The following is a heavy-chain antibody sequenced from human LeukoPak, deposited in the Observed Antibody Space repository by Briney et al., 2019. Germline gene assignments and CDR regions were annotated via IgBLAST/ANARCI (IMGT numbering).Heavy chain of an antibody. V-gene: IGHV4-59*01. CDR3: ARDNDYGSGSYEY. Sequence: SETLSLTCTVSGGSISSYYWSWIRQPPGKGLEWIGYIYYSGSTNYNPSLKSRVTISVDTSKNQFSLKLSSVTAADTAVYYCARDNDYGSGSYEYRGQGTLVTVSS. CDR1: GGSISSYY. D-gene: IGHD3-10*01. J-gene: IGHJ4*02. CDR2: IYYSGST.